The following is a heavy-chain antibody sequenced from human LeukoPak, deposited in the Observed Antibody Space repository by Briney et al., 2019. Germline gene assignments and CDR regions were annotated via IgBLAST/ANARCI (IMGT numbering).Heavy chain of an antibody. V-gene: IGHV3-30*18. Sequence: GGSLRLSCAASGFTFSSYGMHWVRQAPGKGLEWVAVISYDGSNKYYADSVKGRFTISRDNSKNTLYLQMNSLRAEDTAVYYCAKGGTGYGMDVWGQGTTVTVPS. D-gene: IGHD2-15*01. J-gene: IGHJ6*02. CDR3: AKGGTGYGMDV. CDR2: ISYDGSNK. CDR1: GFTFSSYG.